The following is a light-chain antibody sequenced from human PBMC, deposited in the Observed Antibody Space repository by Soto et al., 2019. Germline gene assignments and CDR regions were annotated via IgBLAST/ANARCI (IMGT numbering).Light chain of an antibody. V-gene: IGLV1-47*01. CDR3: KSYAGSNTYV. CDR1: RSNIGRNY. J-gene: IGLJ1*01. CDR2: RNN. Sequence: QSVLTQPPSASGTPGQRVSISCSGSRSNIGRNYVYWYQQLPGTAPKLLIQRNNERPSGVPDRFSGSKSGNTASLTVSGLQAADEADYFCKSYAGSNTYVFGSGTQLTVL.